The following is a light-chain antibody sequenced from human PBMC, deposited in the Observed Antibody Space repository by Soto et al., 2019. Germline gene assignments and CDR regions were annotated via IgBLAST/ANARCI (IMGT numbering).Light chain of an antibody. Sequence: DIPLTQSPSFLSASVGDRVTITCRASQGISSYLAWYQQKPGKAPKLLIYAASTLQSGVPSRFSGSGSGTEFTLTISSLQPEDFATYYCQQLNNYPTFGGGTKVEIK. CDR3: QQLNNYPT. J-gene: IGKJ4*01. V-gene: IGKV1-9*01. CDR1: QGISSY. CDR2: AAS.